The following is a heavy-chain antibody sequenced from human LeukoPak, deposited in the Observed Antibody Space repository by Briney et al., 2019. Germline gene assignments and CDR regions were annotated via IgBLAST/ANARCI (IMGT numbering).Heavy chain of an antibody. Sequence: ASVKVSCKASGYTFTDYYVHWARQAPGQGLEWMGWINPNSGGTKYAQKFQGRVTMTRDTSITTAYMELSRLRSDDMAVYYCALWDYYAMDVWGQGTTVTVSS. V-gene: IGHV1-2*02. D-gene: IGHD3-16*01. CDR1: GYTFTDYY. CDR3: ALWDYYAMDV. J-gene: IGHJ6*02. CDR2: INPNSGGT.